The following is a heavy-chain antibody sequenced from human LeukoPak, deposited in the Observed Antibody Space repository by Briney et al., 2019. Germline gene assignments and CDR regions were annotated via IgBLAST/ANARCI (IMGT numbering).Heavy chain of an antibody. CDR3: VRGDWYLES. Sequence: GGSLRLSCATPGFNFSDSRMTCVRQAPGKGLQWVANINRDGTEKHFLDSVVGRFTISRDNAKNSLYLQMNTLRPQDTALYFCVRGDWYLESWGQGTLVTVSS. CDR2: INRDGTEK. V-gene: IGHV3-7*04. J-gene: IGHJ4*02. D-gene: IGHD2-21*01. CDR1: GFNFSDSR.